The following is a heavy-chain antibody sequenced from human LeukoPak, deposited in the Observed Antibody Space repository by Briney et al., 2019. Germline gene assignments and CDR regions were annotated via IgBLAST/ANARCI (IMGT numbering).Heavy chain of an antibody. CDR1: GFTFSSYA. V-gene: IGHV3-23*01. CDR2: ISGSGGST. J-gene: IGHJ3*02. Sequence: GGSLRLSCAASGFTFSSYAMSWVRQAPGKGLEWVSAISGSGGSTYYADSVKGRFTISRDNSKKTLYLQMNSLRAEDTAVYYCAKDGAYYDILTGYYSKSAFDIWGQGTMVTVSS. CDR3: AKDGAYYDILTGYYSKSAFDI. D-gene: IGHD3-9*01.